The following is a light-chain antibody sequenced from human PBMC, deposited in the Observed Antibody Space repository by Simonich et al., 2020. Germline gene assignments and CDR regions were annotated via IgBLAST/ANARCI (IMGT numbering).Light chain of an antibody. CDR3: QTWGTGINWV. CDR2: LNSDGSH. Sequence: QLVLTQSPSASASLGASVKLTCTLSSGHSSYAIAWHQQQPEKGPRYLMKLNSDGSHSKGAGCPARFSGSSSGAEPYLTISSLQSEDEADYYCQTWGTGINWVFGGGTKLTVL. CDR1: SGHSSYA. V-gene: IGLV4-69*01. J-gene: IGLJ3*02.